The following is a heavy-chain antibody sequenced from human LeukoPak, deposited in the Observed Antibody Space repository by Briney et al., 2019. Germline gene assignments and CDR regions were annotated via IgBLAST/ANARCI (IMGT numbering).Heavy chain of an antibody. V-gene: IGHV3-7*01. Sequence: GGSLRLSCAASGFTFSSYWMSWVRRAPGKGLERVANIKQDGSEKYYVDSVKGRFTISRDNAKNSLYLQMNSLRAEDTAVYYCARSGYSYGRKTAIDYWGQGTLVTVSS. J-gene: IGHJ4*02. D-gene: IGHD5-18*01. CDR2: IKQDGSEK. CDR1: GFTFSSYW. CDR3: ARSGYSYGRKTAIDY.